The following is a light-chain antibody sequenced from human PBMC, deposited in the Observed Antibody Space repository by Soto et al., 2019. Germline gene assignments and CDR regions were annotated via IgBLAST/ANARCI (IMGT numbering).Light chain of an antibody. CDR3: QQLNSYPIT. V-gene: IGKV1-9*01. CDR1: QGLSSD. Sequence: PSFLSASVGDRVTITCRASQGLSSDLAWYQQKPGKAPKLLIYAASTLQSGVPSRFSGSGSGTEFTLTISSLQPEDFATYYCQQLNSYPITFGQGTRLEIK. J-gene: IGKJ5*01. CDR2: AAS.